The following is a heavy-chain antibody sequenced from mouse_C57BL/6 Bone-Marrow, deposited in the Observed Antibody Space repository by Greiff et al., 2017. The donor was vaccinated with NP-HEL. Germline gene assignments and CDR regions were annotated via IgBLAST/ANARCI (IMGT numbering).Heavy chain of an antibody. V-gene: IGHV1-85*01. CDR3: ARDEDYYGSSSYYFDY. Sequence: VQLVESGPELVKPGASVKLSCKASGYTFTSYDINWVKQRPGQGLEWIGWIYPRDGSTKYNEKFKGKATLTVDTSSSTAYMELHSLTSEDSAVYFCARDEDYYGSSSYYFDYWGQGTTLTVSS. CDR2: IYPRDGST. D-gene: IGHD1-1*01. CDR1: GYTFTSYD. J-gene: IGHJ2*01.